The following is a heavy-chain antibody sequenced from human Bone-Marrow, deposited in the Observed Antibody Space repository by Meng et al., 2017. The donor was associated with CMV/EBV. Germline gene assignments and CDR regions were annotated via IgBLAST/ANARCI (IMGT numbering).Heavy chain of an antibody. CDR3: ARDAIAAHSWWFDP. CDR2: IIPIFGTA. D-gene: IGHD6-6*01. J-gene: IGHJ5*02. V-gene: IGHV1-69*05. Sequence: SVKVSCKASGGSFSTYSISWVRQAPGQGLEWMGGIIPIFGTANYAQKFQGRVTITTDESTSTAYMELSSLRSEDTAVYYCARDAIAAHSWWFDPWGQGTLVTVSS. CDR1: GGSFSTYS.